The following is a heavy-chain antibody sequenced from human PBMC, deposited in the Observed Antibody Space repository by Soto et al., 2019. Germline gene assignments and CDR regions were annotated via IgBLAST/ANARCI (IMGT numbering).Heavy chain of an antibody. CDR1: GFTFSSYW. D-gene: IGHD6-13*01. V-gene: IGHV3-7*01. CDR3: ARESSSWYVSTYYYYYMDV. J-gene: IGHJ6*03. CDR2: IKQDGSEK. Sequence: PGGSLRLSCAASGFTFSSYWMSWVRQAPGKGLEWVANIKQDGSEKYYVDSVKGRFTISRDNAKNSLYLQMNSLRAEDTAVYYCARESSSWYVSTYYYYYMDVWGKGTTVTVSS.